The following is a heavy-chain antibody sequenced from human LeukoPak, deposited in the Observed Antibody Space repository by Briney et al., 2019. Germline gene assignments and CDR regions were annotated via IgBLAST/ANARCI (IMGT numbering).Heavy chain of an antibody. CDR3: ARNIWGLDH. J-gene: IGHJ4*02. V-gene: IGHV4-59*01. CDR1: GGSISNSY. CDR2: IYYSGST. Sequence: SETLSLTCTVSGGSISNSYWSWIRQPPGKALEWIGYIYYSGSTNYNPSLKSRVTISVDISKNQFSLKLTSVTAADTAIYYCARNIWGLDHWGQGTLVTVTS. D-gene: IGHD3-16*01.